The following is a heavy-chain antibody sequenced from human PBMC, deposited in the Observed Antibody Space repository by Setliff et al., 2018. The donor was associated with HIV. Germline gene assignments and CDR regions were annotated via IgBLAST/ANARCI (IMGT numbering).Heavy chain of an antibody. D-gene: IGHD6-19*01. CDR3: ARSGDGPLRQWPGLDV. CDR2: IKYGGTT. CDR1: GDSFSSNSNH. V-gene: IGHV4-39*07. Sequence: SETLSLTCTVSGDSFSSNSNHWGWIRQPPGKGLEWIGNIKYGGTTYYNPSLKSRVSISIDTSKSQFSLKLTSVTAADTAVYYCARSGDGPLRQWPGLDVWGRGTMVTVSS. J-gene: IGHJ3*01.